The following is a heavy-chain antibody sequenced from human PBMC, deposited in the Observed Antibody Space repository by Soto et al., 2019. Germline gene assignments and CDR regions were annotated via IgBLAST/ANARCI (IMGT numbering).Heavy chain of an antibody. D-gene: IGHD2-2*01. J-gene: IGHJ3*02. CDR2: VSRSGGTT. Sequence: AQVLQFGGGLVQPGGSLSLSCANSAFTFSSYAMTWVRQTPGKGLEWVSTVSRSGGTTYYADSVKGRFTISRDNSKNTLSLQMDSLRVEDTAIYYCARTGPADILALDIWGQGAMVTVSS. CDR3: ARTGPADILALDI. CDR1: AFTFSSYA. V-gene: IGHV3-23*01.